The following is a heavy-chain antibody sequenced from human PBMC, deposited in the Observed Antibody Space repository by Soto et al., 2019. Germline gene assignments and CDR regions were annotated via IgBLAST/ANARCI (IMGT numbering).Heavy chain of an antibody. CDR3: ARDPNDSSAYYHHYYHGMDV. Sequence: QIQLMQSGAEVKKPGASVKVSCKASGYTFTSYGIHWVRQAPGQRLEWTGWINAGNGNTKYSEKFQGRVTITKDTSARTAYLELSSLRSEDTAVYYCARDPNDSSAYYHHYYHGMDVWGQGTTVTVSS. V-gene: IGHV1-3*01. CDR1: GYTFTSYG. CDR2: INAGNGNT. J-gene: IGHJ6*02. D-gene: IGHD3-22*01.